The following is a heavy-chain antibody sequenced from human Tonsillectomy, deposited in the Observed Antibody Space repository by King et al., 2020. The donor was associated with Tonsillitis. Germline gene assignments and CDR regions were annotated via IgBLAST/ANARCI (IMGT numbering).Heavy chain of an antibody. CDR2: IDDSGRT. D-gene: IGHD1-26*01. Sequence: VQLQESGPGLVKPSETLSLTCTVSGGSISSYYWSWIRQPPGKGLEWIGYIDDSGRTNYNPSLKSRVTISVDTSKKQFSLKLNSVIAADTALYYCARDNSAGATPWKAFDIWGQGTMLTVSS. V-gene: IGHV4-59*01. J-gene: IGHJ3*02. CDR1: GGSISSYY. CDR3: ARDNSAGATPWKAFDI.